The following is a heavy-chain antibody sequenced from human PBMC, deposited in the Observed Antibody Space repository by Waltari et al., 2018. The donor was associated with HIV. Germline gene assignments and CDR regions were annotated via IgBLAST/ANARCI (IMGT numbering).Heavy chain of an antibody. CDR2: IKRDGGEK. D-gene: IGHD2-2*01. V-gene: IGHV3-7*01. Sequence: EVQLVESGGGLVQPGGSLRLSCAASGFTFSSYWMSWVRQAPGKGLEWVANIKRDGGEKYYVDSVKGLFAISRDNAQNSLYLQMNNLRAEDTAVYFCTTSRTFDYWGQGTLVTVSS. J-gene: IGHJ4*02. CDR3: TTSRTFDY. CDR1: GFTFSSYW.